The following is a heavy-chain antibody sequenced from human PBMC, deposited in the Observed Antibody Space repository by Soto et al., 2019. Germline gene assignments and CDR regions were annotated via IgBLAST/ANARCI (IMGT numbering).Heavy chain of an antibody. J-gene: IGHJ5*02. CDR3: ARGGSYYDFWSGYYTGPWFDP. V-gene: IGHV4-31*03. CDR1: GGSISSGGYY. Sequence: SETLSLTCTVSGGSISSGGYYWSWIRQHPGKGLEWIGYIYYSGSTYYNPSLKSRVTISVDTSKNQFSLKLSSVTAADTAVYYCARGGSYYDFWSGYYTGPWFDPWGQGTLVTVSS. D-gene: IGHD3-3*01. CDR2: IYYSGST.